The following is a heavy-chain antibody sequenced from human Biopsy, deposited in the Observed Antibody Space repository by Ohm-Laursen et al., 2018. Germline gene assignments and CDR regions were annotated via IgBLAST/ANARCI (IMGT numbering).Heavy chain of an antibody. CDR2: ISPKSGGT. V-gene: IGHV1-2*02. J-gene: IGHJ4*02. CDR3: ALQSVAQMKNFDY. Sequence: SVKVSCKASGYTFTGYHVRWVRQAPGQGLEWMGWISPKSGGTNYAQKFQGNITMTKNTSMSTTYMEMSRLRSDDTAVYYCALQSVAQMKNFDYWGQGTLVTVSS. D-gene: IGHD6-19*01. CDR1: GYTFTGYH.